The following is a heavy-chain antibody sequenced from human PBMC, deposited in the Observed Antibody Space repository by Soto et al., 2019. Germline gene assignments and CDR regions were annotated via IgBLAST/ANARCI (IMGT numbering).Heavy chain of an antibody. CDR1: GYTFTSYG. CDR2: INAYNGNT. J-gene: IGHJ4*02. D-gene: IGHD6-19*01. CDR3: ARDPVPGTYFDY. Sequence: QVQLVQSGAEVKRPGASVKVSCKASGYTFTSYGISWVRQAPGQGLEWMGWINAYNGNTNYAQKLQGRVTMTTDTSTSTAYMSLRSVRSDDTAVYSCARDPVPGTYFDYWGQGALVTVSS. V-gene: IGHV1-18*01.